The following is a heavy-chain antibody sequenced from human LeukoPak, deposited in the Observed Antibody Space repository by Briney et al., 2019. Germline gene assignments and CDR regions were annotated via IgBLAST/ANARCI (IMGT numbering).Heavy chain of an antibody. J-gene: IGHJ4*02. D-gene: IGHD2-15*01. V-gene: IGHV3-23*01. CDR3: AGSSGGSLLNPFDY. Sequence: PGGSLRLSCAASGFTFSSYAMSWVRQAPGKGLEWVSAISGSGGSTYYADSVKGRFTISRDNSKNTLYLQMNSLRAEDTAVYHCAGSSGGSLLNPFDYWGQGTLVTVSS. CDR2: ISGSGGST. CDR1: GFTFSSYA.